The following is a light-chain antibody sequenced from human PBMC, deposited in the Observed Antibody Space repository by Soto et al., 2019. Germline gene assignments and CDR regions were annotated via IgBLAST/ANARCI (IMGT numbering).Light chain of an antibody. CDR1: QSVSSSN. V-gene: IGKV3-20*01. CDR3: QQYVSSPWT. Sequence: EIVLTQSPGTLSLSPGERATLSCRASQSVSSSNLVWYQQKPGQAPTLLIYGASTRATGIPDRFSGSGSGTDFTLTISRQEPEDFAVYFCQQYVSSPWTFGQGTKVE. CDR2: GAS. J-gene: IGKJ1*01.